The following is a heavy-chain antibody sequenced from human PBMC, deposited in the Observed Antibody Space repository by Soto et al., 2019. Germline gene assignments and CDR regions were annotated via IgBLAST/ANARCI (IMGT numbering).Heavy chain of an antibody. CDR1: GFTFRSFT. CDR2: ISSNSAYI. CDR3: TRDASRDSSARGWFDP. V-gene: IGHV3-21*01. D-gene: IGHD6-13*01. J-gene: IGHJ5*02. Sequence: WGSLRLSCAASGFTFRSFTMNWVRQAPGKGLEWVSTISSNSAYIYYTAALRGRFTISRDNAKNSLHLQMNSLRAEDTAVYYCTRDASRDSSARGWFDPWGPGTLVTVSS.